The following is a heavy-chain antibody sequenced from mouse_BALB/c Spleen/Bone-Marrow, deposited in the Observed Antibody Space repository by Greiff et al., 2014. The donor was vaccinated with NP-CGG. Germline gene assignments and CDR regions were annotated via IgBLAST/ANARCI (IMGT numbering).Heavy chain of an antibody. CDR2: IDPANGNT. Sequence: EVKLMESGAELVKPGASVKLSCTASGFNIKDTYMHWVKQRPEQGLEWIGRIDPANGNTKYDPKFQGKATITAETSSNTAYLQLSSLTSEDTAVYYCASYYYGRYFDVWGAGTTVTVSS. CDR1: GFNIKDTY. CDR3: ASYYYGRYFDV. V-gene: IGHV14-3*02. J-gene: IGHJ1*01. D-gene: IGHD1-1*01.